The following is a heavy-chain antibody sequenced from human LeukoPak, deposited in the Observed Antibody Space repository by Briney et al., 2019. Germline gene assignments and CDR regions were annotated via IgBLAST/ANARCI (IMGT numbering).Heavy chain of an antibody. CDR1: GFTFSSYA. CDR2: ISYDGSNK. D-gene: IGHD3-3*01. CDR3: ARTLRFSKYYFDY. V-gene: IGHV3-30-3*01. Sequence: PGGSLRLPCAASGFTFSSYAMPWVRQAPGKGLEWVAVISYDGSNKYYADSVKGRFTISRDNSKNTLYLQMNSLRAEDTAVYYCARTLRFSKYYFDYWGQGTLVTVSS. J-gene: IGHJ4*02.